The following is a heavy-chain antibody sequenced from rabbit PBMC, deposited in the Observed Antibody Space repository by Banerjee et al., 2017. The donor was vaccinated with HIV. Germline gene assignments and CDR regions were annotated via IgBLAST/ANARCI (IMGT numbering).Heavy chain of an antibody. CDR2: ITYGGST. Sequence: KLSCKASGIDFSSYGVSWVRQAPGKGLEWIGYITYGGSTFYASWAKGRFTISKTSSTTVTLQMTSLTAADTATYFCARWAGSRDYSLWGPGTLVTVS. D-gene: IGHD8-1*01. CDR1: GIDFSSYG. J-gene: IGHJ6*01. V-gene: IGHV1S39*01. CDR3: ARWAGSRDYSL.